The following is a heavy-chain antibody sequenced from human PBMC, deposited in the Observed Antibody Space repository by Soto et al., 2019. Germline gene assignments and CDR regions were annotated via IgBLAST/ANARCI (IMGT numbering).Heavy chain of an antibody. CDR3: AHTFSRLFDY. D-gene: IGHD3-16*01. Sequence: QITLKESGPTLVKPTQTLTLTCTFSGFLLSTSGVGVGWIRQPPGKALEWLALIYWDDDKRYSPSLKSRLTITKDTSKNQVVLTMTNMDPVDTATYYCAHTFSRLFDYWGQGTLVTVSS. V-gene: IGHV2-5*02. J-gene: IGHJ4*02. CDR1: GFLLSTSGVG. CDR2: IYWDDDK.